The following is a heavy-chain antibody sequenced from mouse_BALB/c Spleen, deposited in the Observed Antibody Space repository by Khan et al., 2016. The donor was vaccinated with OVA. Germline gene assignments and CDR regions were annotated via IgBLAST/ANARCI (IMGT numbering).Heavy chain of an antibody. CDR1: GYTFTSNT. V-gene: IGHV1-4*01. Sequence: QVQLQQSGAELARPGASVKMSCKASGYTFTSNTMHWIRQRPGQGLEWIGYINPSSDYNNFNQKFKDKATLTADKSSSTAYMQLSRLTSEDSAVYYCARRTTVYEMDYWGQGTSVTVSS. CDR2: INPSSDYN. CDR3: ARRTTVYEMDY. J-gene: IGHJ4*01. D-gene: IGHD1-1*01.